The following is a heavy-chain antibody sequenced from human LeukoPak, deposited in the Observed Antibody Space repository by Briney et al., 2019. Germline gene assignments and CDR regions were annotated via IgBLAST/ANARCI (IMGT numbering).Heavy chain of an antibody. CDR3: AKVKYGSGGNLDAFDI. J-gene: IGHJ3*02. CDR2: ISGSAGST. D-gene: IGHD3-10*01. Sequence: PGGSLRLSCAASGFTFSSYAVSWVRQAPGKGLEWVSAISGSAGSTYYADSVKGRFTISRDNSKNTLYLQMNSLRAEDTAVYYCAKVKYGSGGNLDAFDIWGQGTMVTVSS. CDR1: GFTFSSYA. V-gene: IGHV3-23*01.